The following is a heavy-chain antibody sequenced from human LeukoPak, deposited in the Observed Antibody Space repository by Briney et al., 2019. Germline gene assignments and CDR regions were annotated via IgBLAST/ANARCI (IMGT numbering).Heavy chain of an antibody. CDR3: AKDQRGGHIVGATVDY. V-gene: IGHV3-30*04. Sequence: PGGSLRLSCVASGFTFSSHAMNWVRQAPGKGLEWVAVISYDGINKYYVDSVKGRFTISRDNSKNTLYLQMNSLRAEDTAVYYCAKDQRGGHIVGATVDYWGQGTLVTVSS. CDR2: ISYDGINK. D-gene: IGHD1-26*01. J-gene: IGHJ4*02. CDR1: GFTFSSHA.